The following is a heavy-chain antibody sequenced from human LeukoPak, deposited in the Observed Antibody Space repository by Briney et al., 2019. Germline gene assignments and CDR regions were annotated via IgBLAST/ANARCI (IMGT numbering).Heavy chain of an antibody. CDR2: INAGNGNT. CDR3: ARNLWFGESSDAFDM. CDR1: GYTFTSYA. V-gene: IGHV1-3*03. Sequence: GASVKVSCKASGYTFTSYAMHWVRQAPGQRLEWMGWINAGNGNTKYSQEFHGRVTITRDTSTSTAYMEVSRLRDEDRAVYYCARNLWFGESSDAFDMWGQGTMVTVSS. J-gene: IGHJ3*02. D-gene: IGHD3-10*01.